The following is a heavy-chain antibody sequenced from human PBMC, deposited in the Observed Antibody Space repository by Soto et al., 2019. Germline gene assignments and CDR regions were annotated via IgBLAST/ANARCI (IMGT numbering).Heavy chain of an antibody. CDR3: ASPYSNSNYYGMDV. CDR2: ISSSSSYM. CDR1: GFTFSSYS. D-gene: IGHD6-13*01. V-gene: IGHV3-21*01. Sequence: EVPLVESGGGLVKPGGSLRLSCVASGFTFSSYSVNWVRQAPGKGLEWVSSISSSSSYMYYADSVKGRFTISRDNAKNSLYLQMNSLRAEDTAVYYCASPYSNSNYYGMDVWGQGTTVTVSS. J-gene: IGHJ6*02.